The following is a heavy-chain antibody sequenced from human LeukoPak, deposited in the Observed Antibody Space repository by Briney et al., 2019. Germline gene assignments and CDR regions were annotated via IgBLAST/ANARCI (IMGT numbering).Heavy chain of an antibody. D-gene: IGHD4-11*01. J-gene: IGHJ6*02. V-gene: IGHV4-31*03. CDR1: GGSIGSGGYY. Sequence: SETLSLTCTVSGGSIGSGGYYWSWIRQHPGKGLEWIGYIYYSGSTYYNPSLKSRVTISVDTSKNQFSLKLSSVTAADTAVYYCARVATVTPIDPYGMDVWGQGTTVTVSS. CDR3: ARVATVTPIDPYGMDV. CDR2: IYYSGST.